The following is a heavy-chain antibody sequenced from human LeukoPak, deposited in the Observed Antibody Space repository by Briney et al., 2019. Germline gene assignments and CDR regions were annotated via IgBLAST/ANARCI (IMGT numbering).Heavy chain of an antibody. Sequence: PGGSLRLSCAASGFTFRSHAMHWVRQAPGKGLEWVTVISYAGNNKNYADSVKGRFTVSRDNSNNTLYLQMNSLRAEDTAVYYCARDRSSTVTPWHFDLWGRGTLVTVSS. J-gene: IGHJ2*01. V-gene: IGHV3-30*04. D-gene: IGHD4-17*01. CDR3: ARDRSSTVTPWHFDL. CDR2: ISYAGNNK. CDR1: GFTFRSHA.